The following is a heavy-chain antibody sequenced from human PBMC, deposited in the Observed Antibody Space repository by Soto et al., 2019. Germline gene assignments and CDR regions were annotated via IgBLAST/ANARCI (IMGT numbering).Heavy chain of an antibody. J-gene: IGHJ6*02. CDR1: GFTFSSYS. D-gene: IGHD2-2*01. CDR2: ISSSSTYI. Sequence: PGGSLRLSCAASGFTFSSYSMNWVSQAPGEGLERVSSISSSSTYIYYADSVKGRFTISRDNAKNSLYLQMNSLRAEDTAVYYCARDREGNIAVVPAAIVGDFGMDVWGQGTTVTVSS. V-gene: IGHV3-21*01. CDR3: ARDREGNIAVVPAAIVGDFGMDV.